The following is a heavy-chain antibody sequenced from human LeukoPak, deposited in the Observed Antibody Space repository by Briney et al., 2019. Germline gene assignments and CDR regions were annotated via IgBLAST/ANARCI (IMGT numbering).Heavy chain of an antibody. CDR3: ARGDVLRNFDWFGSLDP. CDR1: GGSISSYY. D-gene: IGHD3-9*01. V-gene: IGHV4-59*01. Sequence: SETLSLTCNVSGGSISSYYWSWIRQPPGKGLEWIGYIYYSGSTNYNPSLKSHITMSVDTSKNQFSLKLSSVTAADTAVYYCARGDVLRNFDWFGSLDPWGQGTLVTVSS. CDR2: IYYSGST. J-gene: IGHJ5*02.